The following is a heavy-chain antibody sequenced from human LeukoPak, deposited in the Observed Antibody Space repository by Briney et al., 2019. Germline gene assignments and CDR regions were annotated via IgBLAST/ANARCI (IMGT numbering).Heavy chain of an antibody. CDR1: GGSISSGGYY. V-gene: IGHV4-30-2*01. Sequence: PSQTLSLTCTVSGGSISSGGYYWSWIRQPPGKGLEWIGYIYHSGSTYYNPSLKSRVTISVDRSKNQFSLKLSSVTAADTAVYYCARGPSIAARSFDYWGQGTLVTVSS. J-gene: IGHJ4*02. CDR2: IYHSGST. CDR3: ARGPSIAARSFDY. D-gene: IGHD6-6*01.